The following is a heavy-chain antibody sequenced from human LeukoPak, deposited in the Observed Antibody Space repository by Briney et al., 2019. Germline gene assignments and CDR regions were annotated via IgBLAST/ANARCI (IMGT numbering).Heavy chain of an antibody. CDR3: ARARSANLVLLGY. CDR2: INPNSGGT. CDR1: GYTFTGYY. D-gene: IGHD1-14*01. V-gene: IGHV1-2*06. J-gene: IGHJ4*02. Sequence: ASVKVSCKASGYTFTGYYMHWVRQAPGQGLEWMGRINPNSGGTNYAQKFQGRVTMTRDTSISTAYMELSRLRSDDTAVYYCARARSANLVLLGYWGQGTLVTVSS.